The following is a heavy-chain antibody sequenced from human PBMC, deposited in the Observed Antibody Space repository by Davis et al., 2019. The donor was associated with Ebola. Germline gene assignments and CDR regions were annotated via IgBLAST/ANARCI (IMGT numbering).Heavy chain of an antibody. CDR3: ARFEGRSYYYGMDV. D-gene: IGHD3-16*01. V-gene: IGHV1-2*04. CDR2: INPNSGGT. Sequence: AASVKVSCKASGYTFTGYYMHWVRQAPGQGLEWMGWINPNSGGTNYAQKFQGWVTMTRDTSISTAYMELSRLRSDDTAVYYCARFEGRSYYYGMDVWGQGTTVTVSS. J-gene: IGHJ6*02. CDR1: GYTFTGYY.